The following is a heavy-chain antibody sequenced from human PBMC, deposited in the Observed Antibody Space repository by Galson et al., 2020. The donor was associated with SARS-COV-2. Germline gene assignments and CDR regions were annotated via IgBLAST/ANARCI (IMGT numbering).Heavy chain of an antibody. J-gene: IGHJ6*03. D-gene: IGHD1-26*01. CDR3: ARRAPVGTSNFHHYYMDV. CDR2: ISVYHGHT. V-gene: IGHV1-18*01. Sequence: GESLKISCKASGYTFINYGITWVRQAPGQGLEWMGWISVYHGHTHYAQKLQGRVTMTTDTSTSTAYMELRSLRSDDTVLYYCARRAPVGTSNFHHYYMDVWGKGTTVTV. CDR1: GYTFINYG.